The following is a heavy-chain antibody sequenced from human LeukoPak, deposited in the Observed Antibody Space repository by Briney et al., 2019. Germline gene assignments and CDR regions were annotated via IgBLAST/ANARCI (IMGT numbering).Heavy chain of an antibody. CDR3: ARESPRGGWLP. J-gene: IGHJ5*02. CDR1: GYTFTGYY. Sequence: GASVKVSCKASGYTFTGYYMHWVRQAPGQGLEWMGIINPSGGSTSYAQKFQGRVTMTRDTSTSTVYMELSSLRSEDTAVYYCARESPRGGWLPWGQGTLVTVSS. V-gene: IGHV1-46*01. D-gene: IGHD6-19*01. CDR2: INPSGGST.